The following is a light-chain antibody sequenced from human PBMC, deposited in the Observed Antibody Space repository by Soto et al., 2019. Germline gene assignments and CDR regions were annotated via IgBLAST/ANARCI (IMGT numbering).Light chain of an antibody. CDR1: SSDVGAYNY. CDR3: TSYAGSNIGV. Sequence: QSALTQPPSVSGSPGQSVTISCTGTSSDVGAYNYVSWYQQYPGKAPKLMIYEVSKRPSGVPDRFSGSKPGKTASLTVSGLQPEDEADYYCTSYAGSNIGVFGGGTKLTVL. V-gene: IGLV2-8*01. CDR2: EVS. J-gene: IGLJ3*02.